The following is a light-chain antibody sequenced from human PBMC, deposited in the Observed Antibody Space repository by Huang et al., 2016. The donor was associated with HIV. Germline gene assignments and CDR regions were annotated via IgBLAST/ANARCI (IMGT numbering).Light chain of an antibody. J-gene: IGKJ4*01. V-gene: IGKV1-39*01. CDR3: QQSYNTPLT. CDR1: QSINSY. Sequence: DIQMTQSPSSLSASVGDRVTITCRASQSINSYLNWYQQKPGKAPKVLIYAASRLQSGVPSRFSGSGSGTDFTLTINSLQPEDCAIYYCQQSYNTPLTFGGGTRLEIK. CDR2: AAS.